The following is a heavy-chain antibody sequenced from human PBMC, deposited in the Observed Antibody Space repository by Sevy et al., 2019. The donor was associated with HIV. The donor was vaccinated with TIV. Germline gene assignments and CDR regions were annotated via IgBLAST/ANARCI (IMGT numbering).Heavy chain of an antibody. V-gene: IGHV3-33*07. D-gene: IGHD4-17*01. CDR2: IWFDESNT. CDR3: ARDLEFYDYGDYGPAFMPDY. CDR1: GFTFSTYG. J-gene: IGHJ4*02. Sequence: GGSLRLSCAASGFTFSTYGMYWVRQAPGKGLEWVAVIWFDESNTYYADSVKGRFTISRDIAKNTLHLQMNSLRAEDTAVYYCARDLEFYDYGDYGPAFMPDYCGQGTLVTVSS.